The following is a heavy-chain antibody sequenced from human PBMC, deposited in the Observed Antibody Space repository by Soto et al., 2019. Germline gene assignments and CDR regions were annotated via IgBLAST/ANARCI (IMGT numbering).Heavy chain of an antibody. D-gene: IGHD1-7*01. V-gene: IGHV3-30*18. CDR1: GFTFSSYV. Sequence: QVQLVESGGGVVQPGRSLRLSCAASGFTFSSYVMHWVRQAPGKGLEGVAVISYDGSNKYYADSVKGRFTISRDNSKNTLYLQMNSLRAEDTAVYYCAKGKTGTTFYNWFDPWGQGTLVTVSS. CDR2: ISYDGSNK. CDR3: AKGKTGTTFYNWFDP. J-gene: IGHJ5*02.